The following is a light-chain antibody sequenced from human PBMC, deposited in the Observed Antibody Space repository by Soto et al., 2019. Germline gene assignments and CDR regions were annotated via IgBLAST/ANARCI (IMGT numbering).Light chain of an antibody. Sequence: EIVLTQSPATLSLSPGERATLSGRASQSVSSYLAWYQQKPGQATRLLIYDASNRATGIPARFSGSGSGTDFTLTISSLEPEDFAVYYCQQRSNWPPITFGQGTRLEIK. V-gene: IGKV3-11*01. J-gene: IGKJ5*01. CDR2: DAS. CDR1: QSVSSY. CDR3: QQRSNWPPIT.